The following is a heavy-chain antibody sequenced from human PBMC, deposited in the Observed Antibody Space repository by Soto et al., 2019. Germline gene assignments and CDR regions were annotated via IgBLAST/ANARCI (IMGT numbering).Heavy chain of an antibody. CDR1: GGSISSSNW. CDR3: ARDLEMATIIDYYYGMDV. Sequence: SETLSLTCAVSGGSISSSNWWGCVRQPPGKGLEWIGEIYHSGSTNYNPSLKSRVTISVDKSKNQFSLKLSSVTAADTAVYYCARDLEMATIIDYYYGMDVWGQGTTVTVSS. D-gene: IGHD5-12*01. J-gene: IGHJ6*02. CDR2: IYHSGST. V-gene: IGHV4-4*02.